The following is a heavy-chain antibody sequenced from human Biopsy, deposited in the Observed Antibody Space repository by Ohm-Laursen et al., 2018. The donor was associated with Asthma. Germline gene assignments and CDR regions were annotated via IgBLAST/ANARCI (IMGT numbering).Heavy chain of an antibody. CDR1: GFAVSRDR. CDR2: IYSGGTS. D-gene: IGHD3-22*01. CDR3: ARGDSSNWSHYYFDY. J-gene: IGHJ4*02. Sequence: GSLRLSLSASGFAVSRDRMFWVRQAPGKGPEWVSVIYSGGTSHTADSVRGRFTISRDYSKNTLYRQMHSLRAEDTAVYYCARGDSSNWSHYYFDYWGQGTLVTVSS. V-gene: IGHV3-53*01.